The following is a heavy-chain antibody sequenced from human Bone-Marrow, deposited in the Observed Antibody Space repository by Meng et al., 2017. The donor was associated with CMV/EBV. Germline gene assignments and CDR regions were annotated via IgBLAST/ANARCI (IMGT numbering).Heavy chain of an antibody. D-gene: IGHD2-2*01. CDR1: GFTFSTYW. CDR2: INKDGSEK. Sequence: GESLKISCAASGFTFSTYWMTWVRQAPGKGLEWVGNINKDGSEKNYVDSVKGRFTISRDNAKNSLYLQMNSLRVEDTAVYYCWRDIVVVPAATQQLVGGDYYYYGMDVWGQGTTVTVSS. CDR3: WRDIVVVPAATQQLVGGDYYYYGMDV. V-gene: IGHV3-7*01. J-gene: IGHJ6*02.